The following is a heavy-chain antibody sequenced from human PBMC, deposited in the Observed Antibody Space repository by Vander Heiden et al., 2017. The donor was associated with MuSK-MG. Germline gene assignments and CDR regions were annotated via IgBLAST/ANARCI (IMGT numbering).Heavy chain of an antibody. CDR2: INSRSSYI. CDR3: ARDYEVGASPWDV. Sequence: EVQLVESGGGLVKPGGSLRLSCAAAGFTFSSYSMNWVRQAPGKGLEWVSSINSRSSYIYYADSVRGRFTISRDNAKNSLFLQMNSLRAEDTAVYYCARDYEVGASPWDVWGKGTTVTVSS. J-gene: IGHJ6*04. CDR1: GFTFSSYS. D-gene: IGHD1-26*01. V-gene: IGHV3-21*02.